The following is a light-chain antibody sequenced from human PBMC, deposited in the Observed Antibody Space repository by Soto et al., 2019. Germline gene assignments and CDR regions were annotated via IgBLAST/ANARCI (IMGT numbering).Light chain of an antibody. V-gene: IGLV2-14*01. Sequence: QSALTQPASVSGTPGQSITISCTGTSSDVGGYNYVSWYQQHPGKAPRLMFYDVSNRPSGGSNRFSGSKSGNTASLTISGLQAEDEAHYYCSSYTTSSTLVFGGGTKLPV. CDR2: DVS. CDR1: SSDVGGYNY. J-gene: IGLJ2*01. CDR3: SSYTTSSTLV.